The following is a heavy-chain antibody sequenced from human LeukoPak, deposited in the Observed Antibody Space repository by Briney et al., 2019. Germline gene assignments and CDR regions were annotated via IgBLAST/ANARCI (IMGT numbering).Heavy chain of an antibody. CDR2: INPNSGGT. J-gene: IGHJ4*02. D-gene: IGHD3-10*01. CDR3: ARTLLWFGELIDY. V-gene: IGHV1-2*02. CDR1: GYTFTGYY. Sequence: ASVKVSCKASGYTFTGYYMHWVRQAPGQGLEWMGWINPNSGGTNYAQKFQGRVTMTRDTSISTAYMELSRLRSDDTAAYYCARTLLWFGELIDYWGQGTLVTVSS.